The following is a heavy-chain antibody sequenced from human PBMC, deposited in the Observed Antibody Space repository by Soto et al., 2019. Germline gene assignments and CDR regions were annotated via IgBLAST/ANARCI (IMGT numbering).Heavy chain of an antibody. J-gene: IGHJ5*02. Sequence: GESLKISCTGVGYSFTSYWIGWVRQMPGKGLEWMGIIYPGDSDTRYSPSFQGQVPISADKSITTAYLQWSSLKASDTAMYYCARGYCTTTICDPWFDPWGQGTLVTVSS. V-gene: IGHV5-51*01. CDR2: IYPGDSDT. D-gene: IGHD2-2*01. CDR1: GYSFTSYW. CDR3: ARGYCTTTICDPWFDP.